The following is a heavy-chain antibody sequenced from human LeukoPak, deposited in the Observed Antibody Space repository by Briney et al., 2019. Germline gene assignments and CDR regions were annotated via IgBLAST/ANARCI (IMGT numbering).Heavy chain of an antibody. CDR1: GYSISSNYY. J-gene: IGHJ4*02. CDR3: ARDRLLWFGELDY. CDR2: MYYSGSI. D-gene: IGHD3-10*01. V-gene: IGHV4-61*01. Sequence: SETLSLTCTVSGYSISSNYYWSWIRQPPGKGLEWIGYMYYSGSINYNPSLKSRVTISVDTSKNQFSLKLSSVTAADTAVYYCARDRLLWFGELDYWGQGTLVIVSS.